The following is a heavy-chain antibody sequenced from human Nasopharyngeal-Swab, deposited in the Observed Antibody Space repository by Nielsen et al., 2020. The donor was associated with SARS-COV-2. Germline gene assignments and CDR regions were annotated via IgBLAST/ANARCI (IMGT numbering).Heavy chain of an antibody. Sequence: VRQAPGKGLEGVAVISYDGSNKYYADSVKGRFTISRDNSKNTLYLQMNSLRAEDTAVYYCARDHLYCSGGSCYRNYYGMDVWGQGTTVTVSS. J-gene: IGHJ6*02. CDR3: ARDHLYCSGGSCYRNYYGMDV. CDR2: ISYDGSNK. D-gene: IGHD2-15*01. V-gene: IGHV3-30-3*01.